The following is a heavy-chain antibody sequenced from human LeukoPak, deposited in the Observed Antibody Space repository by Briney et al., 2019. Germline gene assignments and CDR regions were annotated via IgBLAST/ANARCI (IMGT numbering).Heavy chain of an antibody. CDR2: ISAYNGNT. J-gene: IGHJ6*03. V-gene: IGHV1-18*04. D-gene: IGHD2-2*01. Sequence: ASVKVSCKASGYTFTSYGISWVRQAPGQGLDWMGWISAYNGNTNYAQKLQGRVTMTTDTSTSTAYMELRSLRSDDTAVYYCARGYCSSTSCPMDVWGKGTTVTVSS. CDR1: GYTFTSYG. CDR3: ARGYCSSTSCPMDV.